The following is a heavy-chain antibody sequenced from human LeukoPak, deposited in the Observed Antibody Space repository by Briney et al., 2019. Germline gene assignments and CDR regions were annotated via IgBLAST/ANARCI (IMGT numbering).Heavy chain of an antibody. D-gene: IGHD3-3*01. V-gene: IGHV4-4*07. J-gene: IGHJ4*02. Sequence: SETLSLTCTVSGGSISSYYWSWIRQPAGKGLEWIGRIYTSGSTNYNPSLKSRVTMSVDTSKNQFSLKLSPVTAADTAVYYCARDRLYYDFWSGYSTASFDYWGQGTLVTVSS. CDR3: ARDRLYYDFWSGYSTASFDY. CDR1: GGSISSYY. CDR2: IYTSGST.